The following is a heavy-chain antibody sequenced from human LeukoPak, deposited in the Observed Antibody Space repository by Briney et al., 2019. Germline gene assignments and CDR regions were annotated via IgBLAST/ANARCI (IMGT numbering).Heavy chain of an antibody. Sequence: ASVKVSCKASGYTFTSYGSSWVRQSPGQGLEWMGWISAYNGHTKYAQKLQGRVTMNTDTSTSTAYMELRSLRSDDTAVYYCARVPGDYGWFGNYYYMDVWGKGTTVTVSS. D-gene: IGHD4-17*01. CDR1: GYTFTSYG. J-gene: IGHJ6*03. CDR2: ISAYNGHT. V-gene: IGHV1-18*01. CDR3: ARVPGDYGWFGNYYYMDV.